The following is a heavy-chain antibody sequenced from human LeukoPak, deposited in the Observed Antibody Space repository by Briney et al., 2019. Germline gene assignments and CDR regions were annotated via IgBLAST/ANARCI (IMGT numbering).Heavy chain of an antibody. CDR3: ARPSGSYWYFDL. D-gene: IGHD1-26*01. Sequence: GGSLRLSCAAAGFTFSSYDMHWVRQAPGKGLEWVAVIWFDGSNKYYADSVRGRFTISRDNSKNTLYLQMNRLRAEDTAVYYCARPSGSYWYFDLWGRGTLVTVSS. CDR2: IWFDGSNK. CDR1: GFTFSSYD. V-gene: IGHV3-33*01. J-gene: IGHJ2*01.